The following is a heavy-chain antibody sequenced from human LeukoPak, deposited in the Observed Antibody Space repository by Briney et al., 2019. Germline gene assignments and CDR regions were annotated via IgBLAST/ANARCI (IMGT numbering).Heavy chain of an antibody. V-gene: IGHV3-7*01. J-gene: IGHJ4*02. D-gene: IGHD6-6*01. CDR3: ARVGYSSSSIDY. CDR1: RFTVSSNC. Sequence: PGGSLRLSCAASRFTVSSNCMSWVRQAPGKGLEWVANINQDGSHIYYVDSMKGRFTISRDNAKSSLYLQMNGLRAEDTAVYYCARVGYSSSSIDYWGQGTLVTVSS. CDR2: INQDGSHI.